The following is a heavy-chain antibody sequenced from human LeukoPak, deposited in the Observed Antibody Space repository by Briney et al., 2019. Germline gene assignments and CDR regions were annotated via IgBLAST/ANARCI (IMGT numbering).Heavy chain of an antibody. CDR1: GFTFSSYA. J-gene: IGHJ3*02. D-gene: IGHD2-15*01. CDR2: ISGSGGST. V-gene: IGHV3-23*01. Sequence: GGSLRLSCAASGFTFSSYAMSWVRQAPGKGLEWVSAISGSGGSTYYADSVKGRFTISRDNSKNTPYLQMNSLRAEDTAVYYCAKDLQDIVVVVAAKGDAFDIWGQGTMVTVSS. CDR3: AKDLQDIVVVVAAKGDAFDI.